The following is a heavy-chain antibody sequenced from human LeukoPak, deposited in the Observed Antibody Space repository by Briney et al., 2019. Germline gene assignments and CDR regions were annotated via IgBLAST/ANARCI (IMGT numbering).Heavy chain of an antibody. Sequence: ASVKVSCKASGYTFTSYGISWLRQAPGQGLEWMGWISNYNGNTNYAQKLQDRVTMTTDTSTTTAYMDLRSLRTDDTAIYYCASWFSGGNYALGYWGQGTRVTVSS. CDR3: ASWFSGGNYALGY. V-gene: IGHV1-18*01. CDR2: ISNYNGNT. J-gene: IGHJ4*02. CDR1: GYTFTSYG. D-gene: IGHD4-11*01.